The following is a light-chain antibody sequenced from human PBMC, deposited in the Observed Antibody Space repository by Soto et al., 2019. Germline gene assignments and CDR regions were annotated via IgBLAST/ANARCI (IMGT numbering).Light chain of an antibody. CDR3: SSYTRANTPFL. CDR2: DVS. J-gene: IGLJ1*01. V-gene: IGLV2-14*01. CDR1: ISDVGGYNY. Sequence: QSALTQPAAVSGSPGQSITIPCTGTISDVGGYNYVSWYQHHPGKAPKLMVFDVSYRPSGVSDRFSGSKSGNTASLTISGLQAEAEADYYCSSYTRANTPFLFGTGTKVTVL.